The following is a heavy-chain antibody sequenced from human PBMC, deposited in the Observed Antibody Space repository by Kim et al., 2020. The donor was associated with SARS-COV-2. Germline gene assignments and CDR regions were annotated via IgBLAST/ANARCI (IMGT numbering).Heavy chain of an antibody. D-gene: IGHD1-26*01. Sequence: GGSLRLSCVVSGFRFSDYAMHWVRQAPGKGLEWVAVISFDGRNTYFAASVKGRFTISRDNSKNTVYLQMNSLRVEDTAVYYCARDFRTIGNYFDAVDIWGQGTVVTVSS. CDR2: ISFDGRNT. CDR1: GFRFSDYA. CDR3: ARDFRTIGNYFDAVDI. V-gene: IGHV3-30*04. J-gene: IGHJ3*02.